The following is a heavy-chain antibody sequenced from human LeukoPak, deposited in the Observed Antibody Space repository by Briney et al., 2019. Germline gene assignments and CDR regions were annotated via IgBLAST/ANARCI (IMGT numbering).Heavy chain of an antibody. CDR2: ISSSSSTT. V-gene: IGHV3-48*02. CDR1: GLTFSTYA. CDR3: ARDSYGDYSFDY. D-gene: IGHD4-17*01. Sequence: GGSLRLSCAASGLTFSTYAMTWVRQAPGKGLEWVSYISSSSSTTYYADSVKGRFTISRDNAKNSLYLQMNSLRDEDTAVYYCARDSYGDYSFDYWGQGTLVTVSS. J-gene: IGHJ4*02.